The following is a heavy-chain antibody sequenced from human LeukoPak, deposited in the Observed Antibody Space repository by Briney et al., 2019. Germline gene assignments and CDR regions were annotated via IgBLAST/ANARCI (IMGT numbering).Heavy chain of an antibody. V-gene: IGHV3-48*01. D-gene: IGHD3-22*01. CDR3: ARDLALSYYDSSGYWPCDY. J-gene: IGHJ4*02. CDR2: ISGSSGII. CDR1: GFTFNTYT. Sequence: GGSLRLSCAASGFTFNTYTMNWVRQAPGKGLEWVSYISGSSGIIDYADSVRGRFTISRDNAKNSLYLQMNSLRAEDTAVYYCARDLALSYYDSSGYWPCDYWGQGTLVTVSS.